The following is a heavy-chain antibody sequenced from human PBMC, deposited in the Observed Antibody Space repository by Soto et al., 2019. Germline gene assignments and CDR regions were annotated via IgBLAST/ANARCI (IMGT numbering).Heavy chain of an antibody. CDR2: IRSKINSYAT. J-gene: IGHJ4*02. CDR1: GFTFSASA. D-gene: IGHD1-26*01. CDR3: TGLSYSWNYDY. Sequence: EVQLVESGGGLVQPGGSLKLSCAASGFTFSASAMHWVRQASGKGLEWVGRIRSKINSYATAYAASVKGRFTISRDDSKNTAYLQMNSLKTEDTAVYYCTGLSYSWNYDYWGQGTLVTVSS. V-gene: IGHV3-73*02.